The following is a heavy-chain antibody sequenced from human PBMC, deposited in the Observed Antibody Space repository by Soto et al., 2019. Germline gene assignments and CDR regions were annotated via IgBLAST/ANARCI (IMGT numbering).Heavy chain of an antibody. J-gene: IGHJ5*02. CDR2: IDPSDSYT. D-gene: IGHD6-13*01. CDR1: GYSFTSYW. CDR3: ARHSSSWYWWFDP. V-gene: IGHV5-10-1*01. Sequence: GESLKISCKGSGYSFTSYWISWVLQMPGKGLEWMGRIDPSDSYTNYSPSFQGHVTISADKSISTAYLQWSSLKASDTAMYYCARHSSSWYWWFDPWGQGTLVTVSS.